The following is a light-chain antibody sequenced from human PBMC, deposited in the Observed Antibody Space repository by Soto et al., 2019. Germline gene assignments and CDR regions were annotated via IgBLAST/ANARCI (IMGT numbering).Light chain of an antibody. V-gene: IGKV3-20*01. Sequence: EIVLTQSPGTLSLSPGERATLSCRASQSVSSTYLAWYQQKPGQAPRLLIYAASSRATGVPDRFSGSGSGTDFTLNISRLEPEDFAVYYCQQYGSSPRTFGQGTKLEIK. CDR3: QQYGSSPRT. CDR1: QSVSSTY. CDR2: AAS. J-gene: IGKJ2*01.